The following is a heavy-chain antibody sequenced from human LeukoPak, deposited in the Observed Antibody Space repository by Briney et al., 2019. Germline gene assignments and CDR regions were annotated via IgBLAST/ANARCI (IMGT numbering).Heavy chain of an antibody. CDR1: GYSFTSYW. Sequence: GESLKISCKGSGYSFTSYWIGWVRQMPGKGLEWMGIIYPGDSDTRYSPSFQGQVTISADKSISTAYLQWSSLRSEDTAVYYCASNSVSSGWPRIDYWGQGTLVTVSS. D-gene: IGHD6-19*01. CDR3: ASNSVSSGWPRIDY. V-gene: IGHV5-51*01. CDR2: IYPGDSDT. J-gene: IGHJ4*02.